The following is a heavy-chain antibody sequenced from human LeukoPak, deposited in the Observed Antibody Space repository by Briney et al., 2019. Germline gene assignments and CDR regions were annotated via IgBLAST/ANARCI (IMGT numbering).Heavy chain of an antibody. J-gene: IGHJ3*02. CDR1: GFTFSSYG. CDR3: AKDSRGSTATDQSAFDI. CDR2: IRYDGSNK. Sequence: GGPLRLSCAASGFTFSSYGMQWLRQPPGKGLEWVAFIRYDGSNKYYADFLEGRFTTSRDNSKNTLYLQMNSLSADNAAVYYCAKDSRGSTATDQSAFDIWGQGAMVSVSS. V-gene: IGHV3-30*02. D-gene: IGHD2-21*02.